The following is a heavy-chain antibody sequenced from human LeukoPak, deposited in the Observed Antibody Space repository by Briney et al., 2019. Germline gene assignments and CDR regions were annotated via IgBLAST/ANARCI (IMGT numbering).Heavy chain of an antibody. V-gene: IGHV4-59*01. CDR2: IYNSGST. J-gene: IGHJ4*02. CDR1: GGSISSYY. D-gene: IGHD1-26*01. CDR3: ARVRVGSLYYFDY. Sequence: SETLSLTCSVSGGSISSYYWSWIRQPPGKGLEWIGYIYNSGSTNYNPSLKSRVTISGDTSKNQFSLRLSSVTAADTAVYYCARVRVGSLYYFDYWGQGTLVTVSS.